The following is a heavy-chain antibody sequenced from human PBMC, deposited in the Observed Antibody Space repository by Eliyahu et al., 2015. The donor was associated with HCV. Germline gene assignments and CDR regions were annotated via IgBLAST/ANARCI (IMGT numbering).Heavy chain of an antibody. CDR1: GFTFSNYW. V-gene: IGHV3-7*03. Sequence: EVQLVESGGGLVQPGGSLRLSCAASGFTFSNYWMTWVRQAPGKGLQWVANIKHDGSEKYYVGSLEGRFTISRDNTRRSLYLQMDSLRAEDTAVYYCVRDPAIKRGYYYDTRGLDSWGQGTLVTVSS. CDR3: VRDPAIKRGYYYDTRGLDS. D-gene: IGHD3-22*01. CDR2: IKHDGSEK. J-gene: IGHJ4*02.